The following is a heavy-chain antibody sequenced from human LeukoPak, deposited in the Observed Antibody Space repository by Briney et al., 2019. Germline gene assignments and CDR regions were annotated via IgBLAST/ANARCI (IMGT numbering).Heavy chain of an antibody. Sequence: GGSLRLSCTAPGFTFSSYAMSWVRQAPGKGLEWVSVMSGSGGTTYYADSVKGRFTVSRDNSKNTLYLQMNSLRAEDTAVYYCANPNSSGFYFSIRFDYWGQGTLVTVSS. V-gene: IGHV3-23*01. CDR1: GFTFSSYA. D-gene: IGHD3-22*01. CDR2: MSGSGGTT. J-gene: IGHJ4*02. CDR3: ANPNSSGFYFSIRFDY.